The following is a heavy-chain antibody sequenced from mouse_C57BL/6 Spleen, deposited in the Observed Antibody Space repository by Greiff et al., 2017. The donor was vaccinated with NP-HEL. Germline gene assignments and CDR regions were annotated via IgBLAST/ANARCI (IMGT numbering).Heavy chain of an antibody. D-gene: IGHD4-1*01. Sequence: QVHVKQSGAELVKPGASVKISCKASGYAFSSYWMNWVKQRPGKGLEWIGQIYPGDGDTNYNGKFKGKATLTADKSSSTAYMQLSSLTSEDSAVYFCARSRTGTYWYFDVWGTGTTVTVSS. CDR2: IYPGDGDT. CDR3: ARSRTGTYWYFDV. J-gene: IGHJ1*03. CDR1: GYAFSSYW. V-gene: IGHV1-80*01.